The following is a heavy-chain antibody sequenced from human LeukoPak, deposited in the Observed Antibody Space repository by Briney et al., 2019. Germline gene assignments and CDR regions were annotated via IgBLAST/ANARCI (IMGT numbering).Heavy chain of an antibody. D-gene: IGHD3-3*01. CDR2: INHSGST. Sequence: PSETLSLTCTVSGDSITSYYWSWIRQPPGKGLEWIGEINHSGSTNYNPSLKSRVTISVDTSKNQFSLKLSSVTAADTAVYYCARGLGSKYYDFWSGYAYWGQGTLVTVSS. J-gene: IGHJ4*02. CDR1: GDSITSYY. V-gene: IGHV4-34*01. CDR3: ARGLGSKYYDFWSGYAY.